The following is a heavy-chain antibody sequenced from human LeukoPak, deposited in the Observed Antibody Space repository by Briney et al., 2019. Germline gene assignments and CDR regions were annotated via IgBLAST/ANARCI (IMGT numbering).Heavy chain of an antibody. J-gene: IGHJ4*02. V-gene: IGHV3-11*01. Sequence: GGSLRLSCAASGFTFSDYYMSWIRQAPGKGLEWVSYISSSGSTIYYADSVKGRFTISRDNAKNSLYLQVNSLRAEDTAVYYCARVTQWLVLDYWGQGTLVTVSS. D-gene: IGHD6-19*01. CDR2: ISSSGSTI. CDR3: ARVTQWLVLDY. CDR1: GFTFSDYY.